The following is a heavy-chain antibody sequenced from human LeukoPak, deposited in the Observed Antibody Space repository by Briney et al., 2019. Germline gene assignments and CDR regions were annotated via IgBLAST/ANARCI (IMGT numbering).Heavy chain of an antibody. CDR2: IKSKTDGGTT. J-gene: IGHJ4*02. CDR3: TTAAYYDSSGYL. V-gene: IGHV3-15*01. Sequence: GGSLRLSCAASGFTFSNAWMSWVRQAPGKGLEWVGRIKSKTDGGTTDYAAPVKGRFTISRDDSKNTLYLQMNSLKTEDTAVYYCTTAAYYDSSGYLWGQGILVTVSS. D-gene: IGHD3-22*01. CDR1: GFTFSNAW.